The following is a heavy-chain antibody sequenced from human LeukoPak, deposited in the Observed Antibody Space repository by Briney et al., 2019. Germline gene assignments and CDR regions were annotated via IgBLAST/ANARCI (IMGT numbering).Heavy chain of an antibody. CDR1: GGSISSSNW. Sequence: SETLSLTCAVSGGSISSSNWWSWVRQPPGKGLEWIGEIYHSGSTNYNPSLKSRVTISVDKSKNQFSLKLSSVTAADTAVYYCAREAGIAAAGRGYYFDYWGQGTLVTVSS. CDR2: IYHSGST. V-gene: IGHV4-4*02. D-gene: IGHD6-13*01. J-gene: IGHJ4*02. CDR3: AREAGIAAAGRGYYFDY.